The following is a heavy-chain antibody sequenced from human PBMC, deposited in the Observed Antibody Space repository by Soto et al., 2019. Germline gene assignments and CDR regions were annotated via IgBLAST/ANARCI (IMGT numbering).Heavy chain of an antibody. V-gene: IGHV4-34*01. CDR1: GGSFSGYY. CDR2: INHSGST. D-gene: IGHD3-3*01. Sequence: SETLSLTCAVYGGSFSGYYWSWIRQPPGKGLEWIGEINHSGSTNYNPSLKSRVAISVDTSKNQFSLKLSSVTAADTAVYYCARTVLRFLEWLLYRPYYYYMDVWGKGTTVTVSS. J-gene: IGHJ6*03. CDR3: ARTVLRFLEWLLYRPYYYYMDV.